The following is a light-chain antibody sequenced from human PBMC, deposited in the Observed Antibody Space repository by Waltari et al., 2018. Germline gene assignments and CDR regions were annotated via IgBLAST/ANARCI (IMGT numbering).Light chain of an antibody. V-gene: IGLV2-14*01. CDR1: SRDVGFYNS. CDR2: DVS. Sequence: QSALTQPTSVSGSPGQSITISCTGTSRDVGFYNSVSWYQQYPGKVPQLLIYDVSDRPSGVSSRFSGSKSGTTASLTISGLQADDEADYSCNSYTGSSSWVFGGETKLTVL. J-gene: IGLJ3*02. CDR3: NSYTGSSSWV.